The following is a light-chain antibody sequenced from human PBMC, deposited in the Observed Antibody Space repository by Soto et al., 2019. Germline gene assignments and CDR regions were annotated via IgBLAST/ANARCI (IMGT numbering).Light chain of an antibody. V-gene: IGKV1-13*02. Sequence: AIQVTQSPSSLSASVGDRVTITCRASQYIRGALAWYQQKPGKAPKLLIYDVSTVQSGVTSRFSGRGSGTEFTLTITSLQPEDFATYYCQQFNIDPITFGQGTRLDI. J-gene: IGKJ5*01. CDR1: QYIRGA. CDR3: QQFNIDPIT. CDR2: DVS.